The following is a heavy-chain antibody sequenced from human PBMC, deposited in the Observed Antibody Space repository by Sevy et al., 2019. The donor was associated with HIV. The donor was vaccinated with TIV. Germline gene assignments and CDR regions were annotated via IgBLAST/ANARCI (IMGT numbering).Heavy chain of an antibody. CDR3: ARAIRITMVRGVISYWFDP. J-gene: IGHJ5*02. V-gene: IGHV1-8*01. CDR2: MNPNSGNT. Sequence: ASVKVSCKASGYTFTNYDINWVRQATGQGLEWMGWMNPNSGNTGYAQKFQGRVTMTRNTSINTAYMELSSLRSEETAVYYCARAIRITMVRGVISYWFDPWGQGTLVTVSS. CDR1: GYTFTNYD. D-gene: IGHD3-10*01.